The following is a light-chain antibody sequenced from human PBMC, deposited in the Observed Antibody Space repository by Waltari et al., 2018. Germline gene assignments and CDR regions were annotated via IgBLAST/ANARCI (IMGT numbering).Light chain of an antibody. J-gene: IGKJ5*01. Sequence: EIVLTQSPATLSLSPGESATLSCRASQSVRSYLAWYQQKPGQAPRLLIYDASNRATGIPARFSGSGSGTDFTLTISSLEPEDFAVYYCQQRSNWPPSITFGQGTRLEIK. CDR3: QQRSNWPPSIT. V-gene: IGKV3-11*01. CDR1: QSVRSY. CDR2: DAS.